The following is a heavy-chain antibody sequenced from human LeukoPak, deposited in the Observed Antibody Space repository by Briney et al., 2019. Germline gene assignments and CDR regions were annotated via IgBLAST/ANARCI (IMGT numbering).Heavy chain of an antibody. D-gene: IGHD6-25*01. CDR2: IYYGGGT. CDR1: GGSLSSDY. J-gene: IGHJ3*02. CDR3: ARTLAARRLYAFDI. Sequence: SETLSLTCTVSGGSLSSDYRSWIRQPPGGGLEWVGYIYYGGGTNYNPSLESRVTLSVDTSKNQFSRNLSSVTAADTAVYYCARTLAARRLYAFDIWGQGTMVTVSS. V-gene: IGHV4-59*01.